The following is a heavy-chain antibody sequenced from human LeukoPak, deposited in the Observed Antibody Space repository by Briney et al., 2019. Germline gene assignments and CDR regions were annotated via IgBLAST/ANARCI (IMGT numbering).Heavy chain of an antibody. CDR2: IYRGGSDT. D-gene: IGHD2-15*01. CDR3: ARQANDCSGSSCSALYFDS. CDR1: GYTFINYW. Sequence: GESLKLSCKASGYTFINYWIAWVRQMPEKGLELMGLIYRGGSDTRYSPSFQGHVTISADKSINTAYLQWNSLEASDTATYYCARQANDCSGSSCSALYFDSWGQGTLVTVSS. V-gene: IGHV5-51*01. J-gene: IGHJ4*02.